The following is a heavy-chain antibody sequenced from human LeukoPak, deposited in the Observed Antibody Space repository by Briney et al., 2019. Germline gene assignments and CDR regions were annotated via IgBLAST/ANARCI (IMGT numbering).Heavy chain of an antibody. CDR1: GGTFSSYA. J-gene: IGHJ4*02. D-gene: IGHD3-22*01. CDR2: IIPIFGTA. Sequence: ASVKVPCKASGGTFSSYAISWVRQAPGQGLEWMGGIIPIFGTANYAQKFQGRVTITADESTSTAYMELSSLRSEDTAVYYCARVSGYFDSAGYWGQGTLVTVSS. CDR3: ARVSGYFDSAGY. V-gene: IGHV1-69*13.